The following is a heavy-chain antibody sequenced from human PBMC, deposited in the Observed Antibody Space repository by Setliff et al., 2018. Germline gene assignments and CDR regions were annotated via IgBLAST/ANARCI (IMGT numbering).Heavy chain of an antibody. J-gene: IGHJ4*02. CDR2: INPNSGGT. CDR1: GYTFTSYG. CDR3: TRSRAPSVVLAADFDF. D-gene: IGHD2-21*01. V-gene: IGHV1-18*01. Sequence: SVKVSCKASGYTFTSYGFSWVRQAPGQGLEWTGRINPNSGGTNYAQKFQARVTMTADTSTKTVYMELRSLTSDDTAVYYCTRSRAPSVVLAADFDFWGQGTPVTVSS.